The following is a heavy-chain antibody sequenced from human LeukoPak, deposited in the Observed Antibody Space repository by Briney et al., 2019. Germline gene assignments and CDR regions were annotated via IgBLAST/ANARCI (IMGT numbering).Heavy chain of an antibody. Sequence: GASVKVSCKASGYSFTGYYIHWVRQAPGQGIEWMGWINPNNSGTNFAQKFQGRVTMTRDTSISTAYMELSRLRSDDTAIYYCAKDQNTGYANNWFDPWGQGTLVTVSS. V-gene: IGHV1-2*02. CDR3: AKDQNTGYANNWFDP. D-gene: IGHD5-12*01. J-gene: IGHJ5*02. CDR2: INPNNSGT. CDR1: GYSFTGYY.